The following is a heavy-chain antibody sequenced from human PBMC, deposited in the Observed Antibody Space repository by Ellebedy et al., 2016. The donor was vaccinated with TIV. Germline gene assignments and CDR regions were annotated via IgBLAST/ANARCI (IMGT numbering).Heavy chain of an antibody. CDR3: ARAYYYDSSGYPLGAFDI. CDR1: GFTVSSNY. J-gene: IGHJ3*02. D-gene: IGHD3-22*01. Sequence: GESLKISXAASGFTVSSNYMSWVRQAPGKGLEWVSVIYSGGSTYYADSVKGRFTISRDNSKNTLYLQMNSLRAEDTAVYYCARAYYYDSSGYPLGAFDIWGQGTMVTVSS. CDR2: IYSGGST. V-gene: IGHV3-53*01.